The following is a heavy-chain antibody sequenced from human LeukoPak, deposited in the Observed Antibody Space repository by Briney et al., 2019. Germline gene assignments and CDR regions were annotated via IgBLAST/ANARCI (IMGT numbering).Heavy chain of an antibody. D-gene: IGHD3-22*01. CDR2: INPNSGNT. J-gene: IGHJ4*02. Sequence: ASVTVSFKASGYTFTIYDINWVRQATGQGLEWMGWINPNSGNTGYAQKLQGRVTMTTDTSTSTAYMELRSLRSDDTAVYYCARVRYYYDSSGYYTLYYFDYWGQGTLVTVSS. CDR1: GYTFTIYD. CDR3: ARVRYYYDSSGYYTLYYFDY. V-gene: IGHV1-8*02.